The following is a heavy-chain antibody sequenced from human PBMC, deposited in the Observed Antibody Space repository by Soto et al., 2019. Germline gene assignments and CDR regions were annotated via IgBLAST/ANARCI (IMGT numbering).Heavy chain of an antibody. D-gene: IGHD3-16*01. CDR1: GGSTSSSSYY. J-gene: IGHJ6*03. Sequence: SETLSLTCTVSGGSTSSSSYYWGRIHQPPGKGLEWIGNIYYSGSTYYNPSLKSRVTISVDTSENQFSLNLRSVTAADTAVYYCARVYGYFYYYYMDIWGKGTTVTVSS. CDR2: IYYSGST. V-gene: IGHV4-39*01. CDR3: ARVYGYFYYYYMDI.